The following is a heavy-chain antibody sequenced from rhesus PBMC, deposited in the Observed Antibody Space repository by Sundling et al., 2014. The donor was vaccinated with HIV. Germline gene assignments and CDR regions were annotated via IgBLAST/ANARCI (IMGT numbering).Heavy chain of an antibody. CDR2: INPNNGKT. J-gene: IGHJ4*01. D-gene: IGHD5-12*01. V-gene: IGHV1-200*01. CDR1: GYSFTGNN. Sequence: QVHLVQSGAEVKKPGASVKLSCKASGYSFTGNNINWVRQAPGQGLEWMGWINPNNGKTDYAQKFQGRVTMTRDTSTSTAYMDLDSLRSEDTAVYYCARGWIQQHLDYWGQESWSPSP. CDR3: ARGWIQQHLDY.